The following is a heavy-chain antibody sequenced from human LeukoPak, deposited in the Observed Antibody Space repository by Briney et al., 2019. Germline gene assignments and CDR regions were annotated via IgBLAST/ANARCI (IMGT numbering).Heavy chain of an antibody. Sequence: ASVKVSCKASGYTFTSYGISWVRQAPGQGLEWIGGIIPVFGTANYAQKFQDRVTITADESTSTAYMELSSLRSEDTAVYYCARDIVEMATNAISGDLHWFDPWGQGTLVTVSS. CDR2: IIPVFGTA. J-gene: IGHJ5*02. CDR3: ARDIVEMATNAISGDLHWFDP. CDR1: GYTFTSYG. V-gene: IGHV1-69*13. D-gene: IGHD5-24*01.